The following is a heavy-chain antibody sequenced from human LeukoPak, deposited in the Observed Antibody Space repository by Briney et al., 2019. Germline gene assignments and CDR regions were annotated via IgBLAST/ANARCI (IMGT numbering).Heavy chain of an antibody. D-gene: IGHD4-17*01. CDR2: INPNSGGT. J-gene: IGHJ4*02. CDR1: GYTLTGYY. V-gene: IGHV1-2*02. CDR3: ATPTYYGDFIFDY. Sequence: ASVKVSCKASGYTLTGYYMHWVRQAPGQGLEWMGWINPNSGGTNYAQKFQGRVTMTRDTSISTAYMELSRLRSDDTAVYYCATPTYYGDFIFDYWGQGTLVTVSS.